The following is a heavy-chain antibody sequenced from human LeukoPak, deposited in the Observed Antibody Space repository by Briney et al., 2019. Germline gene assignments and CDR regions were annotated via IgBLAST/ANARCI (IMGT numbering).Heavy chain of an antibody. J-gene: IGHJ6*02. D-gene: IGHD2-15*01. V-gene: IGHV3-48*01. CDR1: GFTFRRYS. CDR2: ISSSSSTI. Sequence: GGSLRLSCADPGFTFRRYSMNWARQAPGKGLEWVSYISSSSSTIYYADSVKGRFTISRDNGKNSLYLQMNGLRAEDTAVYYCARDFQGSYYYGMDVWGQGTTVIVSS. CDR3: ARDFQGSYYYGMDV.